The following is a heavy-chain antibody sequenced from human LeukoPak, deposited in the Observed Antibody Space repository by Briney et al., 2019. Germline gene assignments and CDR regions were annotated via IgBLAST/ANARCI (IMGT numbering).Heavy chain of an antibody. J-gene: IGHJ4*02. D-gene: IGHD5-18*01. CDR2: IWYDGSNK. Sequence: GRSLGLSCAVSGFTFSSYCMHWVRQAPGKGLEWVAVIWYDGSNKYYADSVKGRFTISRDNSKNTLYLQMNSLRAEDTAVYYCARDLDTAYRAFDYWGQGTLVTVSS. CDR3: ARDLDTAYRAFDY. V-gene: IGHV3-33*01. CDR1: GFTFSSYC.